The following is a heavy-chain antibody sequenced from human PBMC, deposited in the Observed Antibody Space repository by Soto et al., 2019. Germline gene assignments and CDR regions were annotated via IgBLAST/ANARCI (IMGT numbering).Heavy chain of an antibody. D-gene: IGHD6-19*01. CDR3: ARMHSTGWFGAFDF. Sequence: SSVKVSCKPSGYPFTGYYSHWVRQAPGQGLEWMGWINPYSGDTKFAEQFQGRVTMTRDTSMSTALMELSSLRFDDTAIYYCARMHSTGWFGAFDFWGQGTMVIVSS. CDR1: GYPFTGYY. V-gene: IGHV1-2*02. J-gene: IGHJ3*01. CDR2: INPYSGDT.